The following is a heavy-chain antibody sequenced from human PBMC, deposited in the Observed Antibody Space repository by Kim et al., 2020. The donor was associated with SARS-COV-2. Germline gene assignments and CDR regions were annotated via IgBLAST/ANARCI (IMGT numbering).Heavy chain of an antibody. CDR1: GASFTSNY. Sequence: SETLSLTCTVSGASFTSNYWSWVRQAPGKGLEWIAYISYTGAASYNPSLKSRVTILEETSKNQFSLKMFSLTSADSAVYYCARLIRGVDCSGYWYFDSWG. J-gene: IGHJ3*01. V-gene: IGHV4-59*13. D-gene: IGHD3-22*01. CDR3: ARLIRGVDCSGYWYFDS. CDR2: ISYTGAA.